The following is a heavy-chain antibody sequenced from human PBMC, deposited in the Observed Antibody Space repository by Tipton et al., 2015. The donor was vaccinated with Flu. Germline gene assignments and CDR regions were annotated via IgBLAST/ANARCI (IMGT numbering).Heavy chain of an antibody. Sequence: SLRLSCAVSGFTFSRYAMSWVRQAPGKGLEWVSTISGSGGRTCGRTCYADSVKGRFTISRDNSKDTLYLQMNSLRAEDTAIYYCAKVIPEIVAGLDYWGQGTLVTVSS. CDR3: AKVIPEIVAGLDY. J-gene: IGHJ4*02. V-gene: IGHV3-23*01. CDR2: ISGSGGRT. CDR1: GFTFSRYA. D-gene: IGHD6-19*01.